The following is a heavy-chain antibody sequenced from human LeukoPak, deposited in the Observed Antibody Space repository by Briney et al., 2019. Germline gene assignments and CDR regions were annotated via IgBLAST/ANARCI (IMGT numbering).Heavy chain of an antibody. CDR1: GFTFGTYG. CDR3: ANSRSRRGEMTTTYYFEY. Sequence: PGGSLRLSCAASGFTFGTYGMHWVRQAPGKGLEWVAVISYDGSNKYYADSVKGRFTISRDDSKNTLYLQMNSLRAEDTAVYCANSRSRRGEMTTTYYFEYWGQGTLVTVSS. J-gene: IGHJ4*02. V-gene: IGHV3-30*18. D-gene: IGHD5-24*01. CDR2: ISYDGSNK.